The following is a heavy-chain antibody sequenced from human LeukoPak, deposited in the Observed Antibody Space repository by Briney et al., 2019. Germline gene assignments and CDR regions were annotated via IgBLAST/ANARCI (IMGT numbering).Heavy chain of an antibody. D-gene: IGHD2-2*01. V-gene: IGHV1-2*02. CDR1: GYTFTGYY. CDR3: ARGHCISATCHQDQ. CDR2: INPNSGGT. J-gene: IGHJ4*02. Sequence: ASVKVSCKASGYTFTGYYMHWGRQAPGQGLEWMGWINPNSGGTNYAQKFQGRVTMTRDTSISTAYMELGSLTSDDTAVYYCARGHCISATCHQDQWGEGDLVTVSS.